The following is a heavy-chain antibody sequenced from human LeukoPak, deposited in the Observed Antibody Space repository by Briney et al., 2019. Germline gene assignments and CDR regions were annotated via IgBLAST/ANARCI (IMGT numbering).Heavy chain of an antibody. Sequence: KPSETLSLTCTVSGGSISSYYWSWIRRPPGKGLEWIGYIYYSGSTNYNPSLKSRGTISVDTSKNQFSLKLSSVTAADTAVYYCARIRGYSYGHDAFDIWGQGTMVTVSS. CDR1: GGSISSYY. J-gene: IGHJ3*02. V-gene: IGHV4-59*01. CDR2: IYYSGST. CDR3: ARIRGYSYGHDAFDI. D-gene: IGHD5-18*01.